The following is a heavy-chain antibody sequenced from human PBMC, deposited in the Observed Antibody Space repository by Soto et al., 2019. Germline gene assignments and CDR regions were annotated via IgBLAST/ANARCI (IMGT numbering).Heavy chain of an antibody. CDR1: GFTFSSYA. V-gene: IGHV3-30-3*01. D-gene: IGHD4-17*01. J-gene: IGHJ4*02. CDR3: ARGDDYGDRKAD. Sequence: QVQQVDSGGGVVQPGRSLRLSCAASGFTFSSYAMHWVRQAPGKGLEWVAVISYDGSNKYYADSVKGRFTISRDNSKNTLYLQMNSLRAEDTAVYYCARGDDYGDRKADWGQGTLVTVSS. CDR2: ISYDGSNK.